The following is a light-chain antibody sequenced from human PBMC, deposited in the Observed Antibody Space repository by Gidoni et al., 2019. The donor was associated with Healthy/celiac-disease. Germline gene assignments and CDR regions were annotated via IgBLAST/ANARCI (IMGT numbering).Light chain of an antibody. J-gene: IGKJ4*01. CDR3: QQHCSSSPRT. CDR1: QSVSSSY. Sequence: EIVLTQSPGTLSLSPGERATLSCRASQSVSSSYVACHQQKRDQARSLLNYASTSRAGGLPKCCGGSCAGAVIILTSSRVDPEYSAFYCQQHCSSSPRTFGGGTKVEIK. CDR2: AST. V-gene: IGKV3-20*01.